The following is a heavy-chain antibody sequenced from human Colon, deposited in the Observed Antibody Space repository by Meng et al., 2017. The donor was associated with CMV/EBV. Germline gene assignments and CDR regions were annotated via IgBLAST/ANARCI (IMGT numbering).Heavy chain of an antibody. D-gene: IGHD1-1*01. CDR1: GFTFSSYW. CDR3: ARERLETLRYYFDH. V-gene: IGHV3-7*01. J-gene: IGHJ4*02. CDR2: IKQDGSEK. Sequence: GGSLRLSCAASGFTFSSYWMSWVRQAPGKGLEWVANIKQDGSEKYYVDSVKGRFTISRDNAKNSLYLQMNNLRAEDTAVYYCARERLETLRYYFDHWGQGDLVTVSS.